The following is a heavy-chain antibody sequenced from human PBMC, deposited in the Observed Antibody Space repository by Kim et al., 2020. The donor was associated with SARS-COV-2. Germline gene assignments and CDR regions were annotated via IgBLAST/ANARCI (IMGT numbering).Heavy chain of an antibody. V-gene: IGHV4-34*01. CDR1: GGSFSGYY. CDR3: ARRRGYTYANMRFHFDY. D-gene: IGHD2-2*02. Sequence: SETLSLTCAVYGGSFSGYYWSWIRQPPGKGLEWIGEINQSGTTIYNPSLKSRVTMSVDTSKNQFSLKLTSVTAADTAVYYFARRRGYTYANMRFHFDYWG. CDR2: INQSGTT. J-gene: IGHJ4*01.